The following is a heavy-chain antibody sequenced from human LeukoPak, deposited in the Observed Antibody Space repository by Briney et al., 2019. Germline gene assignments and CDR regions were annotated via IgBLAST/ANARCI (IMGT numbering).Heavy chain of an antibody. V-gene: IGHV3-74*01. J-gene: IGHJ6*03. Sequence: AGSLRLSCAASGFTFSSYWMHWVGQAPGKGLVWVSRINSGGSSTSYADSVKGRFTISRDNAKNTLYLQMNSLRAADTAVYYCARAYCSGGSCYRAHYYYYYMDVWGKGTTVTVSS. CDR1: GFTFSSYW. CDR3: ARAYCSGGSCYRAHYYYYYMDV. D-gene: IGHD2-15*01. CDR2: INSGGSST.